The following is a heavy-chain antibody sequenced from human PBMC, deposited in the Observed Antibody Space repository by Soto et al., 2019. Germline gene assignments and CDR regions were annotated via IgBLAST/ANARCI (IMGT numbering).Heavy chain of an antibody. CDR1: GGTFSSYA. Sequence: SVKVSCKASGGTFSSYAISWVRQAPGQGLEWMGGIIPIFGTANYAQKFQGRVTITADESTSTAYMELSSLRVEDTAVYYCARVYSSYWSSGYYFDHWGQGTLVTVSS. V-gene: IGHV1-69*13. CDR2: IIPIFGTA. CDR3: ARVYSSYWSSGYYFDH. D-gene: IGHD3-22*01. J-gene: IGHJ4*02.